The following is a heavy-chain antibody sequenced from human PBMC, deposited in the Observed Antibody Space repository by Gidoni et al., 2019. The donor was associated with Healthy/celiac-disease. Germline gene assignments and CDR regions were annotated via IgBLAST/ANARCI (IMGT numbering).Heavy chain of an antibody. J-gene: IGHJ4*02. V-gene: IGHV3-9*01. CDR1: GSTLDDYA. CDR3: AKDISTVTSRYFDY. Sequence: EVQLVESGGGLVQHGRYRRLSCAASGSTLDDYAMHWVRQAPGKGLDWVSGIRWHSGSIGYADSVKGRFTISRDNAKHSLYLQMNSLRAEDTALYSCAKDISTVTSRYFDYWGQGTLVTVSS. CDR2: IRWHSGSI. D-gene: IGHD4-4*01.